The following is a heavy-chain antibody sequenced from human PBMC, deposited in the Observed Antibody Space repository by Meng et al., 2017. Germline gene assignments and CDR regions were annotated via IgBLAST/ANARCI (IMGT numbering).Heavy chain of an antibody. Sequence: VPLVQAGAEVKKPGASVKVSCKASGYTFTGYYMHWVRQAPGQGLEWMGRINPNSGGTNYAQKFQGRVTMTRDTSISTAYMELSRLRSDDTAVYYCARGTKYYYDSSGYYLVWGQGTLVTVSS. J-gene: IGHJ4*02. D-gene: IGHD3-22*01. CDR1: GYTFTGYY. V-gene: IGHV1-2*06. CDR3: ARGTKYYYDSSGYYLV. CDR2: INPNSGGT.